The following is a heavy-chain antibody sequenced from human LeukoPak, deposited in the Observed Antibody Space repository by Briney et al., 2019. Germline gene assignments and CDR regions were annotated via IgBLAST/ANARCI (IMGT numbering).Heavy chain of an antibody. J-gene: IGHJ6*03. CDR3: ARVNLPKPYYYYMDV. CDR1: GGTFSSYA. D-gene: IGHD1-1*01. CDR2: IIPIFGTA. V-gene: IGHV1-69*05. Sequence: AASVKVSCEASGGTFSSYAISWVRQAPGQGLEWMGGIIPIFGTANYAQKFQGRVTITTDESTSTAYMELSSLRSEDTAVYYCARVNLPKPYYYYMDVWGKGTTVTVSS.